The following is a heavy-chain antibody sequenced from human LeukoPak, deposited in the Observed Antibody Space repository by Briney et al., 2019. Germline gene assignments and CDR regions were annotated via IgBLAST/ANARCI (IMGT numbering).Heavy chain of an antibody. CDR2: ISSSSSTI. V-gene: IGHV3-48*01. D-gene: IGHD3-22*01. CDR3: ARGSTYYDSSGQVPFDY. Sequence: GGSLRLSCAASGFTFSTYSMNWVRQAPGKGLEWVSYISSSSSTIYYADSVKGRFTISRDNAKNSLYLQMNSLRAEDTAVYYCARGSTYYDSSGQVPFDYWGRGTLVTVSS. CDR1: GFTFSTYS. J-gene: IGHJ4*02.